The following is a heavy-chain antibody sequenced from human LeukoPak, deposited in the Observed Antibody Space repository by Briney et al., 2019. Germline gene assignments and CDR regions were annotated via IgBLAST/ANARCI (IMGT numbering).Heavy chain of an antibody. CDR1: GGSFSSYA. Sequence: ASVKVSCKASGGSFSSYAISWVRQAPGQGLEWMGIINPSGGSTSYAQKFQGRVTMTRDTSTSTVYMELSSLRSEDTAVYYCARGRGTAMVTNFDYWGQGTLVTVSS. J-gene: IGHJ4*02. CDR2: INPSGGST. CDR3: ARGRGTAMVTNFDY. V-gene: IGHV1-46*01. D-gene: IGHD5-18*01.